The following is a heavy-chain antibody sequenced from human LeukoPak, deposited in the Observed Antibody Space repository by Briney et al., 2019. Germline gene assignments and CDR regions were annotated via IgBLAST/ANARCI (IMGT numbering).Heavy chain of an antibody. Sequence: GGSLRLSCAASGFTFSSYGMHWVRQAPGKGLEWVAFIRYDGSNKYYADSVKGRFTISRDNSKNTLYLQMISLRAEDTAVYYCAKDKMWQQPGYPYYFDYWGQGTLVTVSS. CDR2: IRYDGSNK. J-gene: IGHJ4*02. CDR1: GFTFSSYG. V-gene: IGHV3-30*02. D-gene: IGHD6-13*01. CDR3: AKDKMWQQPGYPYYFDY.